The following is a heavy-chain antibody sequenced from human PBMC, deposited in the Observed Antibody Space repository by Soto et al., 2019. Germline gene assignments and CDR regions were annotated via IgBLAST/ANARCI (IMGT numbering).Heavy chain of an antibody. V-gene: IGHV3-7*05. J-gene: IGHJ4*02. CDR1: GFTFSSYW. CDR3: ARMRYYDFWSGYLKEEYYFDY. CDR2: IKQDGSEK. Sequence: GGSLRLSCAASGFTFSSYWMSWVRQAPGKGLEWVANIKQDGSEKYYVDSVKGRFTISRDNAKNSLYLQMNSLRAEDTAVYYCARMRYYDFWSGYLKEEYYFDYWGQGTLVTVSS. D-gene: IGHD3-3*01.